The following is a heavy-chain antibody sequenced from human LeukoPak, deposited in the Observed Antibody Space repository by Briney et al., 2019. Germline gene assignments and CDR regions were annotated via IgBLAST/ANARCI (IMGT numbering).Heavy chain of an antibody. CDR2: LSGSGITT. CDR1: GFAFSNSA. Sequence: GGSLRLSCAASGFAFSNSAMSWDRQAPGKGLEWVSTLSGSGITTYYADSVKGRFTISRDNSKNTLYLQMNSLRAEDTAVYYCAKGIYSSGWSYFDYWGHGTLVTVSS. V-gene: IGHV3-23*01. D-gene: IGHD6-19*01. J-gene: IGHJ4*01. CDR3: AKGIYSSGWSYFDY.